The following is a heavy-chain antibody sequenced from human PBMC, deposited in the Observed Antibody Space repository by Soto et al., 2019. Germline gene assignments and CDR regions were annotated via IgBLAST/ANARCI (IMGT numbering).Heavy chain of an antibody. V-gene: IGHV4-34*01. CDR3: ARGEKYYDILTGYRVAWFDP. Sequence: SETLSLTCAVYGGSFSGYYWSWIRQPPGKGLEWIGEINHSGSTNYNPSLKSRVTISVDTSKNQFSLKLSSVTAADTAVYYCARGEKYYDILTGYRVAWFDPWGQGTLVTVSS. D-gene: IGHD3-9*01. J-gene: IGHJ5*02. CDR1: GGSFSGYY. CDR2: INHSGST.